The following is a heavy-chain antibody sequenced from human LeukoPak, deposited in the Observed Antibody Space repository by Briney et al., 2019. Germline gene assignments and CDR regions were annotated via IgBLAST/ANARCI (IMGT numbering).Heavy chain of an antibody. V-gene: IGHV3-7*01. D-gene: IGHD5-24*01. CDR3: ARSKGEMAIYYYYGMDV. CDR1: GFTFSSYW. J-gene: IGHJ6*02. CDR2: IKHDGSEK. Sequence: GGSLRLSCAASGFTFSSYWMSWVRQAPGKGLEWVANIKHDGSEKYYVDSVKGRFTISRDNAKNSLYLQMNSLSVEDTAVYYCARSKGEMAIYYYYGMDVWGQGTTVTVSS.